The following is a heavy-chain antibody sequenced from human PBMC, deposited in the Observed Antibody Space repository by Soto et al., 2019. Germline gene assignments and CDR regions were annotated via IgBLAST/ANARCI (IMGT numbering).Heavy chain of an antibody. CDR1: GFTFSSYS. CDR2: VGGGGDNI. D-gene: IGHD3-10*01. V-gene: IGHV3-23*01. CDR3: AKRDSGSGRSPPLINY. J-gene: IGHJ4*02. Sequence: QLLESGGGLVQPGGSLRLSCAASGFTFSSYSMNWVRQAPGKGLQWVATVGGGGDNIFYADSVKGRFTISRDDSQYMVFLQMNSLRPEDTAVYFCAKRDSGSGRSPPLINYWGQGTLVTVSS.